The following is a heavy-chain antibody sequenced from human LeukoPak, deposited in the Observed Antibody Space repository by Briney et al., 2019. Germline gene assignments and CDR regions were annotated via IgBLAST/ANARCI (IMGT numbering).Heavy chain of an antibody. J-gene: IGHJ4*02. CDR3: ARGRLSYQLPDQHYFDY. CDR1: GGSISGYY. V-gene: IGHV4-59*01. Sequence: SETLSLTCTVSGGSISGYYWSWIRQPPGKGLEWIGYIYYSGSTNYNPSLKSRVTISVDTSKNQFSLKLSSVTAADTAVYYCARGRLSYQLPDQHYFDYWGQGTLVTVSS. D-gene: IGHD2-2*01. CDR2: IYYSGST.